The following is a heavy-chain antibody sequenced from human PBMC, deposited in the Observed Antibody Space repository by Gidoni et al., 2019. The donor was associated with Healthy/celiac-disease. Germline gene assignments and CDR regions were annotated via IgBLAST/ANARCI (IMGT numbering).Heavy chain of an antibody. CDR1: GGSISRGAYY. CDR2: IYYSGST. V-gene: IGHV4-30-4*01. CDR3: ARDLTGYYDFWSGYYGWFDP. D-gene: IGHD3-3*01. J-gene: IGHJ5*02. Sequence: QVQLQESGPGLVKPSQTLSLTCTVSGGSISRGAYYWSWIRQPPGKGLEWIGYIYYSGSTYYSPSLKSRVTISVDTSKNQFSLKLSSVTAADTAVYYCARDLTGYYDFWSGYYGWFDPWGQGTLVTVSS.